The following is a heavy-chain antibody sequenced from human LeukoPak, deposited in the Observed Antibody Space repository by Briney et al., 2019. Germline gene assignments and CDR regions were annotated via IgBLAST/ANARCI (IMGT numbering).Heavy chain of an antibody. D-gene: IGHD2-2*01. Sequence: PSETLSLTCTVSGGSISSYYWSWIRQPAGKGLEWIGRIYTSGSTNYNPSLKSRVTMSVDTPKNQFSLKLTSVTAADTAMFYCARQVSYSTSLLGYYFDYWGQGILVTVSS. V-gene: IGHV4-4*07. J-gene: IGHJ4*02. CDR2: IYTSGST. CDR1: GGSISSYY. CDR3: ARQVSYSTSLLGYYFDY.